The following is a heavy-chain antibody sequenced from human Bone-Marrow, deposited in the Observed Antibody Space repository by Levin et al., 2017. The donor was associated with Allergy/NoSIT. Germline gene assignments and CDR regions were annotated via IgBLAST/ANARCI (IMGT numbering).Heavy chain of an antibody. D-gene: IGHD3-10*01. V-gene: IGHV4-34*01. CDR2: INHSGST. CDR3: ARTGGLLWFGELFQSYFDY. CDR1: GGSFSGYY. Sequence: SQTLSLTCAVYGGSFSGYYWSWIRQPPGKGLEWIGEINHSGSTNYNPSLKSRVTISVDTSKNQFSLKLSSVTAADTAVYYCARTGGLLWFGELFQSYFDYWGQGTLVTVSS. J-gene: IGHJ4*02.